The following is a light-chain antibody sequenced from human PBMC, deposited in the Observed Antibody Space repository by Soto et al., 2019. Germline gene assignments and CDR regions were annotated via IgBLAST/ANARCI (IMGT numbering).Light chain of an antibody. J-gene: IGKJ1*01. CDR1: QSVSNNY. CDR3: QQYGSSGT. Sequence: EIVLTQSPGTLSLSPGERATLSCRASQSVSNNYLAWYQQKPGQAPRLLIYGASNRGTGIPDRFSGSGSGKDFTLTISRLEAEDFAVYYCQQYGSSGTFGQGTKVEIK. V-gene: IGKV3-20*01. CDR2: GAS.